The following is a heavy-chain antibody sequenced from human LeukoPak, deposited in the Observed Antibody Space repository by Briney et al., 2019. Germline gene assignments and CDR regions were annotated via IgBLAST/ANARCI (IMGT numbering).Heavy chain of an antibody. CDR3: ARRDPGGGYAYYFDY. CDR1: GFTFSSYA. J-gene: IGHJ4*02. CDR2: ISGSGGST. D-gene: IGHD5-12*01. V-gene: IGHV3-23*01. Sequence: GGSLRLSCAASGFTFSSYAMSWVRQAPGKGLEWVSAISGSGGSTYYADSVKGRFTISRDNSKNTLYLQMNSLRAEDTAVYYCARRDPGGGYAYYFDYWGQGTLVTVSS.